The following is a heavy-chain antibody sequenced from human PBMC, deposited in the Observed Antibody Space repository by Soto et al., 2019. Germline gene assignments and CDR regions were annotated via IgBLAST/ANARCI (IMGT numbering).Heavy chain of an antibody. CDR2: IIPIFGTA. J-gene: IGHJ4*02. V-gene: IGHV1-69*13. CDR1: GGTFSSYA. CDR3: ARDLGLSTVTYFLDY. D-gene: IGHD4-4*01. Sequence: VASVEVSCRASGGTFSSYAISWVRQAPGQGLEWMGGIIPIFGTANYAQKFQGRVTITADESTSTAYMELSSLRSEDTAVYYCARDLGLSTVTYFLDYWGQGTLVTVSS.